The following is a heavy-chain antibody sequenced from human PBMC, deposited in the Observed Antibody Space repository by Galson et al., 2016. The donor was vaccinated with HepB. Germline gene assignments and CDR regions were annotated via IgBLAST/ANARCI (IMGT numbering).Heavy chain of an antibody. D-gene: IGHD5-12*01. V-gene: IGHV3-7*01. J-gene: IGHJ4*02. CDR1: GFTFSNYW. CDR2: IKQDGSEK. Sequence: SLRLSCAASGFTFSNYWMTWVRQAPGKGLEWVANIKQDGSEKYYVDSVKGRFTISRDNAKNSLYLQMNSLRAEDTAVYYCARDMKWLRYWGRGTLVTVSS. CDR3: ARDMKWLRY.